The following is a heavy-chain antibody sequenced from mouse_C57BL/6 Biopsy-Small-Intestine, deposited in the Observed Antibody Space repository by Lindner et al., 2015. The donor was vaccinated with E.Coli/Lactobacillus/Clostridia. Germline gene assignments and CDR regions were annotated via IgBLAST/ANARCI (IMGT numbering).Heavy chain of an antibody. CDR2: IYPGDGDT. CDR3: ARLRPRTQSHFDY. J-gene: IGHJ2*01. V-gene: IGHV1-82*01. D-gene: IGHD2-10*02. Sequence: VQLQESGPELMKPGASVKISCKASGYAFSNSWMNWVKQRPGEGLEWIGRIYPGDGDTNYNGKFKDKATLTADKSSSTAYIQLSSLTSEDSAVYFCARLRPRTQSHFDYWGQGTTLTVSS. CDR1: GYAFSNSW.